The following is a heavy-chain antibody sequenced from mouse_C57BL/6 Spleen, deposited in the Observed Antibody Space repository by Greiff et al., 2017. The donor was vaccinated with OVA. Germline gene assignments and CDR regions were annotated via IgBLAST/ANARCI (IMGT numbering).Heavy chain of an antibody. CDR2: IYPGSGNT. J-gene: IGHJ2*01. CDR1: GYTFTDYY. V-gene: IGHV1-76*01. D-gene: IGHD1-1*01. Sequence: QVQLQQSGAELVRPGASVKLSCKASGYTFTDYYINWVKQRPGQGLEWIARIYPGSGNTYYNEKFKGKATLTAEKSSSTAYMQLSSLTSEDSAVYFCARVEDYYGSRGENYWGQGTTLTVSS. CDR3: ARVEDYYGSRGENY.